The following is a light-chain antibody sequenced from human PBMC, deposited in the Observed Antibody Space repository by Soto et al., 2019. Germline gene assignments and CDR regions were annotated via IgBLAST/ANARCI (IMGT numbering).Light chain of an antibody. CDR3: CSYAGSSTSVV. CDR2: EGS. Sequence: QSALTQPASVSGSPGQSITISCTGTSSDVGSYNLFSWYQQHPGKAPKLVIYEGSKPPSGVSNRFSGSKSANTASLTSSGGQDEDEADYYCCSYAGSSTSVVFGGGTKVTV. V-gene: IGLV2-23*01. CDR1: SSDVGSYNL. J-gene: IGLJ2*01.